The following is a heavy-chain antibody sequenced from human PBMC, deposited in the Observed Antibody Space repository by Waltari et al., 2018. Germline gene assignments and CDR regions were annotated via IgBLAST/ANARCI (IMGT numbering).Heavy chain of an antibody. CDR2: IYYNGAT. CDR1: RGPIRSHQ. CDR3: ARDRVVPADEPDYYGLDV. V-gene: IGHV4-59*11. D-gene: IGHD2-2*01. Sequence: QVQLQESGPGQVKPSETLSLTCAVSRGPIRSHQWSWLRRPPGKGLEWIGYIYYNGATNYNPSLMSRVTISVDTAKNQFSLKLTSVTAADTAVYYCARDRVVPADEPDYYGLDVWGQGTTVTVSS. J-gene: IGHJ6*02.